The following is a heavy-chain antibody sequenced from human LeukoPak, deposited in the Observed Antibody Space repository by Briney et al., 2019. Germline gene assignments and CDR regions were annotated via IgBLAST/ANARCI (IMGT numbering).Heavy chain of an antibody. J-gene: IGHJ4*02. CDR3: ARVYYYDSSGYSDY. D-gene: IGHD3-22*01. CDR1: GGSISSGDYY. CDR2: IYYSGST. V-gene: IGHV4-30-4*01. Sequence: TSETLSLTCTVSGGSISSGDYYWSWIRQPPGKGLEWIGYIYYSGSTYYNPSLKSRVTISVDTSKNQFSLKLSSVTAADTAVYYCARVYYYDSSGYSDYWGQGTLVTVSS.